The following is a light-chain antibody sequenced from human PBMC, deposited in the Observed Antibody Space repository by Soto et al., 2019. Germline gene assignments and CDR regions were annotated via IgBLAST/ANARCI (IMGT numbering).Light chain of an antibody. CDR2: GTS. Sequence: DIVLTQSPVTLSSSAVERATLSCRASQSVNINYFAWYQQKSGQAPRLLIYGTSNRASGIPDRFSGSGSGTDFTLSISGLEPEDFAVYFCKQYANSRTFGQGTTVDIK. CDR1: QSVNINY. V-gene: IGKV3-20*01. J-gene: IGKJ1*01. CDR3: KQYANSRT.